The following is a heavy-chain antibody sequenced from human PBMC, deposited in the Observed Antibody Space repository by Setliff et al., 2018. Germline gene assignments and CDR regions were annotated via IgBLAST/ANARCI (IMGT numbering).Heavy chain of an antibody. Sequence: GGSLRLSCEASGFTFSSYTMTWVRQAPGEGLEWVSGISARSGLTYYADSVKGRFTMSRDISKNTVYLHMTSLRAEDTAMYYCAKRGDTRTFDYWGQGTLVTVSS. J-gene: IGHJ4*02. CDR1: GFTFSSYT. CDR2: ISARSGLT. D-gene: IGHD5-18*01. CDR3: AKRGDTRTFDY. V-gene: IGHV3-23*01.